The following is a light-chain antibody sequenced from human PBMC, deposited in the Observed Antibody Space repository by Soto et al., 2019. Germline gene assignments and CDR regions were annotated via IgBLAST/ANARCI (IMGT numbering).Light chain of an antibody. CDR2: DAS. V-gene: IGKV3-11*01. CDR1: QSVSSY. CDR3: QQRSNWSPIT. J-gene: IGKJ5*01. Sequence: EIVFTQSPATLSLSPGERATLSCRASQSVSSYLAWYQQKPGQAPRLLIYDASNRATGIPARFSGSGSGTDFTLTISSLETEDFAVYYCQQRSNWSPITFGQGTRLEIK.